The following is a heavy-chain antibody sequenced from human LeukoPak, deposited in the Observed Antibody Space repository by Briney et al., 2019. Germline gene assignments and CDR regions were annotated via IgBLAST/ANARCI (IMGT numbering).Heavy chain of an antibody. V-gene: IGHV1-69*13. CDR2: IIPIFGTA. D-gene: IGHD6-19*01. Sequence: SVTVSCKASGGTFSSYAISWVRQAPGQGLEWMGGIIPIFGTANYAQKFQGRVTITADESTSTAYMELSSLRSEDTAVYYCAREGWSSGWYKGKYYFDYWGQGTLVTVSS. J-gene: IGHJ4*02. CDR1: GGTFSSYA. CDR3: AREGWSSGWYKGKYYFDY.